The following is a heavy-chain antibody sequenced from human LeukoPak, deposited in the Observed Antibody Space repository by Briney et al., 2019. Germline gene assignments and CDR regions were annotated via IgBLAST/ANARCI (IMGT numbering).Heavy chain of an antibody. D-gene: IGHD3-22*01. CDR2: IRYDGSNK. CDR3: ARSKYYYDSSGYLLPSQTTYYYYMDV. V-gene: IGHV3-30*02. Sequence: GGSLRLSCAASGFTFSSYGMHWVRQAPGKGLEWVAFIRYDGSNKYYADSVKGRFTISRDNSKNTLYLQMNSLRAEDTAVYYCARSKYYYDSSGYLLPSQTTYYYYMDVWGKGTTVTISS. J-gene: IGHJ6*03. CDR1: GFTFSSYG.